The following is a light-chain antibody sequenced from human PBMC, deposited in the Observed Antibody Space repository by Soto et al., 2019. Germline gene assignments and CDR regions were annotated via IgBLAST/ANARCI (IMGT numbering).Light chain of an antibody. V-gene: IGKV1-5*01. J-gene: IGKJ4*01. CDR2: DVS. CDR3: QQYYSYPLT. CDR1: QSFSTW. Sequence: TQMTQSPSTLSASVGDRVTITCRASQSFSTWLAWYQQKPGKAPKLLIYDVSNLGSGVPSRFSGSGSGTEFTLTIGSLQPGDFATYYCQQYYSYPLTFGGGNTVEIK.